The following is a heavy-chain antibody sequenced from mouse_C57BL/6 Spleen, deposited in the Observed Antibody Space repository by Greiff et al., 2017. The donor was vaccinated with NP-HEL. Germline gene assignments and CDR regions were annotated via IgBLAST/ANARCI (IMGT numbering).Heavy chain of an antibody. D-gene: IGHD1-1*01. CDR3: AREYYGSSYWYFDV. Sequence: QVQLQQPGTELVKPGASVKLSCKASGYTFTSYWMHWVKQRPGQGLEWIGNINPSNGGTNYNEKFKSKATLTVDKSSSTAYMQLSRLTSEDSAVYYWAREYYGSSYWYFDVWGTGTTVTVSS. CDR2: INPSNGGT. J-gene: IGHJ1*03. CDR1: GYTFTSYW. V-gene: IGHV1-53*01.